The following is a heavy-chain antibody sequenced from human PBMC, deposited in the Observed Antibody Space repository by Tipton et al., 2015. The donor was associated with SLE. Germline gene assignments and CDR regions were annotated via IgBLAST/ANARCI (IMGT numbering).Heavy chain of an antibody. D-gene: IGHD6-13*01. Sequence: TLSLTCAVYGGSISSSSSYYWAWIRQPPGKGLEWIGYIYYSGSTNYNPSLKSRVTISLDTSKNQFSLNVRSVAAADTAVYYCARQILVQYFDHWGQGSLVTVSS. CDR3: ARQILVQYFDH. J-gene: IGHJ4*02. CDR2: IYYSGST. V-gene: IGHV4-61*05. CDR1: GGSISSSSSYY.